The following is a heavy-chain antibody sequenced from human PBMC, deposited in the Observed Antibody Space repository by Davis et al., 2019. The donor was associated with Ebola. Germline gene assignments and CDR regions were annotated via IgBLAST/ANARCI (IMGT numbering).Heavy chain of an antibody. J-gene: IGHJ4*02. D-gene: IGHD2-2*02. Sequence: GESLKISCTASGFTFRTYAMNWVRQAPGKGLEWVSAVSGSGTTTSYADSVKGRFTISRDNSNNTLYLQMSSLRVEDTARYYCAKASWGPAARPLLDSWGQGTLVTVSS. CDR1: GFTFRTYA. V-gene: IGHV3-23*01. CDR2: VSGSGTTT. CDR3: AKASWGPAARPLLDS.